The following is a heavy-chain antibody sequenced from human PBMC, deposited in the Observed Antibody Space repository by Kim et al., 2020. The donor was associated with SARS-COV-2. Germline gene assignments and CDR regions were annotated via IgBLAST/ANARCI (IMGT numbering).Heavy chain of an antibody. V-gene: IGHV3-23*01. D-gene: IGHD3-16*02. CDR2: ISGSGGST. Sequence: GGSLTLSCAASGFTFSSYAMSWVRQAPGKGLEWVSAISGSGGSTYYADSVKGRFTISRDNSKNTLYLQMNSLRAEDTAVYYCAKDERIMITFGGVSVPPSYGMDLWGQGTTVTVSS. J-gene: IGHJ6*02. CDR1: GFTFSSYA. CDR3: AKDERIMITFGGVSVPPSYGMDL.